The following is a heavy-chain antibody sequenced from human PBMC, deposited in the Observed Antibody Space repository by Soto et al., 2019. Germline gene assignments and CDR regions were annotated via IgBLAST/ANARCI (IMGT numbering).Heavy chain of an antibody. J-gene: IGHJ6*03. CDR3: AKDGRSTSFRFLVGYMDV. CDR1: GFTFGGSW. D-gene: IGHD2-2*01. CDR2: ISYDGSNK. V-gene: IGHV3-30*18. Sequence: GGSLRLSCAASGFTFGGSWMHWVRQVPGRGLEWVAVISYDGSNKNYADSVKGRFTISRDNSKNTLYLQMNSLRAEGTAVYYCAKDGRSTSFRFLVGYMDVWGKGTTVTVSS.